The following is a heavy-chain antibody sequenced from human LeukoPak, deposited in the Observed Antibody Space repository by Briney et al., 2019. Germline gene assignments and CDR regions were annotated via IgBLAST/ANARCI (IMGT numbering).Heavy chain of an antibody. CDR2: ISGSGGST. V-gene: IGHV3-23*01. Sequence: GGSLRLSCAASAFTFSSYAMSWVRQAPGKGLEWVSAISGSGGSTYYADSVKGRFTISRDNSKNTLCLQMNSLRAEDTAVYYCARAMMVVANLWGVYDYWGQGTLVTVSS. CDR3: ARAMMVVANLWGVYDY. CDR1: AFTFSSYA. J-gene: IGHJ4*02. D-gene: IGHD3-22*01.